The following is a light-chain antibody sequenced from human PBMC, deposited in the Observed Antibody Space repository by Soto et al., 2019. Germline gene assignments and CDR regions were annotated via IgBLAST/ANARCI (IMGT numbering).Light chain of an antibody. Sequence: QSVLTQPASVSGSPGQSIAISCTGTSSDVGGYNYVSWYQQHPGKAPKLMIYDVNNRPSGVSNRFSGSKSGNTASLTISGPQAEDEADYYCSSNKSSSTEVFGTGTKATV. CDR3: SSNKSSSTEV. CDR2: DVN. J-gene: IGLJ1*01. V-gene: IGLV2-14*01. CDR1: SSDVGGYNY.